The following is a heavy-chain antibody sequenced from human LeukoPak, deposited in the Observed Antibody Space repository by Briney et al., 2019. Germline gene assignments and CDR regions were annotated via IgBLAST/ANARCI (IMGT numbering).Heavy chain of an antibody. J-gene: IGHJ6*02. Sequence: GSSAKVSCKASGGTFSSYAISWVRQAPGQGLEWMGRIIPILGIANYAQKFQGRVTITADKSTSTAYMELSSLRSEDTAVYYCASGSYPDYYYYGMDVWGQGTTVTVSS. CDR2: IIPILGIA. V-gene: IGHV1-69*04. D-gene: IGHD1-26*01. CDR1: GGTFSSYA. CDR3: ASGSYPDYYYYGMDV.